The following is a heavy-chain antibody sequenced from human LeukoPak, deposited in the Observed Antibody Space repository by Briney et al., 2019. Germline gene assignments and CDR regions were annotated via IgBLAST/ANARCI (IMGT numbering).Heavy chain of an antibody. CDR3: ARDTSPRIAAIYYDAFDI. CDR2: INQDGSDK. Sequence: PGGSLRLSCAASGFSFSSYAMSWVRQAPGKGLEWVANINQDGSDKYSVDSVKGRFTISRDNAKNSLFLQMNSLRGEDTALYYCARDTSPRIAAIYYDAFDIWGQGTMVTVSS. J-gene: IGHJ3*02. V-gene: IGHV3-7*01. D-gene: IGHD6-13*01. CDR1: GFSFSSYA.